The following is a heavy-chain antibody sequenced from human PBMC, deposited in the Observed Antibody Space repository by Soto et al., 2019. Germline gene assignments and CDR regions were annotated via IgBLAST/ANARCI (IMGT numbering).Heavy chain of an antibody. D-gene: IGHD5-12*01. CDR2: MSIGDAKT. CDR1: GFTFSYYS. CDR3: ARWDGYADL. J-gene: IGHJ4*02. Sequence: EVQLLESGGGLVQPGGSLRLSCAASGFTFSYYSMAWVRQTPEKGLEWVSGMSIGDAKTFYLDSVRGRFTVSRDSVKNTVDLQMNSLIAEDTALYYCARWDGYADLWGQGTLVTVSS. V-gene: IGHV3-23*01.